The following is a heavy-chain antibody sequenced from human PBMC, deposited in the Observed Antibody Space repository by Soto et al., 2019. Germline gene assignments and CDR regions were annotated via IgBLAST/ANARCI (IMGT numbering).Heavy chain of an antibody. CDR3: ARDATGPYYYYGMDV. V-gene: IGHV3-30-3*01. Sequence: LRRSCAASGFTFSSYAMHWVRQSPGKGLEWVAVISYDGSNKYYADSVKGRFTISRDNSKNTLYLQMNSLRAEDTAVYYCARDATGPYYYYGMDVWGQGTTVTVSS. CDR1: GFTFSSYA. CDR2: ISYDGSNK. J-gene: IGHJ6*02. D-gene: IGHD3-10*01.